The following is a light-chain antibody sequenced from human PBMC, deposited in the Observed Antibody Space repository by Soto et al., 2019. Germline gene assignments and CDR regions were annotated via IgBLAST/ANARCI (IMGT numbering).Light chain of an antibody. CDR2: GAS. CDR1: QSNNSIY. V-gene: IGKV3-20*01. J-gene: IGKJ2*01. CDR3: HQFGDSPFT. Sequence: EIVLTQSPGTLSLAPGERATLSCRASQSNNSIYLAWYQQKPGQAPRLLIYGASSRATGIPDRFSGSGSGTDFTLSISRLEPEDFAVYYCHQFGDSPFTFGQGTKLEIK.